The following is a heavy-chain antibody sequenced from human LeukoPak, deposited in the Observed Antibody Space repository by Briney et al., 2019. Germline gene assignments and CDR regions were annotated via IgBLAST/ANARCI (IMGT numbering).Heavy chain of an antibody. D-gene: IGHD5-24*01. J-gene: IGHJ4*02. Sequence: SETLSLTCTVFGGSISTHYWSWIRQPAGKGLEWIGRISTTGSTNYNPSLKSRVTMSIDTSKNQFSLKLSSVTAADTAVYYCAREVEMATQFDYWGQGTLVTVSS. CDR1: GGSISTHY. CDR3: AREVEMATQFDY. CDR2: ISTTGST. V-gene: IGHV4-4*07.